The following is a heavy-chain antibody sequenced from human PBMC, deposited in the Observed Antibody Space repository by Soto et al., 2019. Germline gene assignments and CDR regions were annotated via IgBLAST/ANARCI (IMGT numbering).Heavy chain of an antibody. D-gene: IGHD2-15*01. CDR3: ARGPGTTSHADCSGGSCRGYFDY. CDR1: GGSFSGYY. V-gene: IGHV4-34*01. CDR2: INHSGST. J-gene: IGHJ4*02. Sequence: PSETLSLTCAVYGGSFSGYYWSWIRQPPGKGLEWIGEINHSGSTNYDPSLKSRVTISVDTSKNQFSLKLSSVTAADTAVYYCARGPGTTSHADCSGGSCRGYFDYWGQGTLVTVSS.